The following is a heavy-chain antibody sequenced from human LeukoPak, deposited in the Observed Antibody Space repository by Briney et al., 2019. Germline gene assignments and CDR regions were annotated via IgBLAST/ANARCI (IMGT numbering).Heavy chain of an antibody. V-gene: IGHV3-15*01. CDR2: IKSKTDGGTT. Sequence: PGGSLRLSCAASGFTFSNAWMSWVRQAPGKGLEWVGRIKSKTDGGTTDYAAPVKGRFTILRDDSKNTLYLQMNSLKTEDTAVYYCTTSGPGVLLWFGELFPDYWGQGTLVTVSS. J-gene: IGHJ4*02. CDR1: GFTFSNAW. D-gene: IGHD3-10*01. CDR3: TTSGPGVLLWFGELFPDY.